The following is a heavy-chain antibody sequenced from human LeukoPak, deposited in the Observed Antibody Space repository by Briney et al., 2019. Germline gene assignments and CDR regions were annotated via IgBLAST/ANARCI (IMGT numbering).Heavy chain of an antibody. J-gene: IGHJ4*02. CDR2: IYYSGST. D-gene: IGHD5-18*01. CDR1: GVSISSSSYY. CDR3: AREMGYSYGLVYFDY. V-gene: IGHV4-39*07. Sequence: SETLSLTCTVSGVSISSSSYYWGWIRQPPGKGLEWIGSIYYSGSTYYNPSLKSRVTISVDTSKNQFSLKLSSVTAADTAVYYCAREMGYSYGLVYFDYWGQGTLVTVSS.